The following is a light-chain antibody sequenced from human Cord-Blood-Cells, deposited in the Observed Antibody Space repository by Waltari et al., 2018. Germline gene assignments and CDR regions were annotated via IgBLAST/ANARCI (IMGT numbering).Light chain of an antibody. Sequence: QSALTQPRSVSGSPGQSVTISCTGTSSYVGGYTYVSWYQQHPGKSPKLMIYDVSKRPSGVPDRFSGSKSGNTASLTISGLQAEDEADYYCCSYAGSNWVFGGGTKLTVL. CDR2: DVS. CDR1: SSYVGGYTY. CDR3: CSYAGSNWV. J-gene: IGLJ3*02. V-gene: IGLV2-11*01.